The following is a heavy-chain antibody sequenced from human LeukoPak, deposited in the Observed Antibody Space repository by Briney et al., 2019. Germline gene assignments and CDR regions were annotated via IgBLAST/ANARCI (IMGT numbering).Heavy chain of an antibody. CDR1: GFTFSSYG. V-gene: IGHV3-21*01. J-gene: IGHJ4*02. D-gene: IGHD3-3*01. CDR2: ISSSSSYI. CDR3: ARRGYDFWSGSPYYFDY. Sequence: PGGSLRLSCAASGFTFSSYGMNWVRQAPGKGLEWASSISSSSSYIYYADSVKGRFTISRDNAKNSLYLQMNSLRAEDTAVYYCARRGYDFWSGSPYYFDYWGQGTLVTVSS.